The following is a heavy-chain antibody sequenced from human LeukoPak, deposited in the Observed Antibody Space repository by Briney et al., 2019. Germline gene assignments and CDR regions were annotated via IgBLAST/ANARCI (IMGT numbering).Heavy chain of an antibody. CDR2: IYHSGST. CDR3: ARGRVVGVTDF. CDR1: GYSISSGYY. D-gene: IGHD2-15*01. Sequence: SETVSLTCTVSGYSISSGYYWGWIRQPPGKGLEWIGSIYHSGSTYYNPSLKSRVTISVDTSKNQFSLKLSSVTAADTAVYYCARGRVVGVTDFWGQGTLVTVSS. J-gene: IGHJ4*02. V-gene: IGHV4-38-2*02.